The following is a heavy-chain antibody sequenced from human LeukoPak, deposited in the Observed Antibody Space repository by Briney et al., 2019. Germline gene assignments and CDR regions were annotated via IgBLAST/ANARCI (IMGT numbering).Heavy chain of an antibody. CDR2: IYQTGST. D-gene: IGHD2-15*01. J-gene: IGHJ6*03. CDR1: GHSISTGYY. Sequence: PSETLSLTCTVSGHSISTGYYWGWIRQPPGKGLQWIGNIYQTGSTYYNPSLKRRVTISVDTSKNQFSLKLSSVTAADTAVYYCARVGYCSGGSCYYYYYYYMDVWGKGTTVTVSS. V-gene: IGHV4-38-2*02. CDR3: ARVGYCSGGSCYYYYYYYMDV.